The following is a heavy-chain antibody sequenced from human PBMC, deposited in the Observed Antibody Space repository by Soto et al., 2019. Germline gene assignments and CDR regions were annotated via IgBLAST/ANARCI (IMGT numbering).Heavy chain of an antibody. CDR3: AREGGDGIDY. D-gene: IGHD3-16*01. CDR2: IYYSGST. V-gene: IGHV4-31*03. CDR1: GGSIRSGSHY. Sequence: LSLTCTVSGGSIRSGSHYWSWIRQHPGKGLEWIGYIYYSGSTYYNPSLKSRITISISTSKNQFSLKLTSVTAADTAVCYCAREGGDGIDYWGQGTLVTVSS. J-gene: IGHJ4*02.